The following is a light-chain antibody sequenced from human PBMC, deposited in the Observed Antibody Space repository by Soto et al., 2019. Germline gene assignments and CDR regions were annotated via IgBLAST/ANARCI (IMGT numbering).Light chain of an antibody. J-gene: IGKJ2*01. CDR3: QQYNNWPPYT. CDR2: GAS. CDR1: QSVSSN. Sequence: EIVVTQSPDTLSVSPGERATLSSRASQSVSSNLAWYQQKPGQAPRLLIYGASTRATGVPDRFSGSGSGTEFTLTISSLQSEDFAVYYCQQYNNWPPYTFGQGTKVDIK. V-gene: IGKV3-15*01.